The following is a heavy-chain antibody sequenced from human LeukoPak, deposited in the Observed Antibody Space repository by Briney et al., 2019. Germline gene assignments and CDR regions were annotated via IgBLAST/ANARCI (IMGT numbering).Heavy chain of an antibody. CDR2: IFYSGST. Sequence: PSETLSLTCTVSGGSISSSSYYWGWIRQPPGKGLEWIGSIFYSGSTYYNPSLQSRVTISVDASKNQFSLKLSSVTAADTAVYYCARQSSTMVRGINWFDPWGQGTLVTVSS. CDR3: ARQSSTMVRGINWFDP. V-gene: IGHV4-39*01. J-gene: IGHJ5*02. D-gene: IGHD3-10*01. CDR1: GGSISSSSYY.